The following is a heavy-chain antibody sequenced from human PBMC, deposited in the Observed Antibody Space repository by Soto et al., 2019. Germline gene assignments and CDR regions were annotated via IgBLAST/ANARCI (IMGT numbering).Heavy chain of an antibody. Sequence: PSETLSLTCPVSGYSISIGNYWGWIRQPPGKRLEWIGSIYQSGSTYYNPSLRSRATISVDTSKNQFPLKLSSVTAADTAVYYCARVLGAPLSYFDYWGQGILVTVSS. J-gene: IGHJ4*02. CDR1: GYSISIGNY. V-gene: IGHV4-38-2*02. CDR2: IYQSGST. D-gene: IGHD1-26*01. CDR3: ARVLGAPLSYFDY.